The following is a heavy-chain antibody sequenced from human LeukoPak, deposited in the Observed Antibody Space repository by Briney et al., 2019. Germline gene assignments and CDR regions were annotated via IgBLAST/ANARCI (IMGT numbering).Heavy chain of an antibody. J-gene: IGHJ4*02. CDR3: ARAGAAASRGLDY. Sequence: SETLSLTCTVSGGSFTNYYWSWIRQPAGEGLEWIGHINTKGSTSSNPSLKSPVIMSVDTSKNQFSLKLSSVTAADTAVYYCARAGAAASRGLDYWGQGTLVTVSS. V-gene: IGHV4-4*07. CDR2: INTKGST. D-gene: IGHD6-13*01. CDR1: GGSFTNYY.